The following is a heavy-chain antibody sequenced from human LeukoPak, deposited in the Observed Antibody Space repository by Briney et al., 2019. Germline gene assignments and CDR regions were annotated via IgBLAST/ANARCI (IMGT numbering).Heavy chain of an antibody. J-gene: IGHJ4*02. CDR1: GFTFTLHA. D-gene: IGHD2-21*01. CDR2: TDGTNK. CDR3: AKDLIAGPPDYFDY. V-gene: IGHV3-30-3*01. Sequence: PGRSLRLSCAASGFTFTLHAVHWVRQAPGKGLEGVAVTDGTNKFYSDSVRGRFTISGDTSKNTIYLQMNSLRPEDTAMYYCAKDLIAGPPDYFDYWGQGTLVSVSS.